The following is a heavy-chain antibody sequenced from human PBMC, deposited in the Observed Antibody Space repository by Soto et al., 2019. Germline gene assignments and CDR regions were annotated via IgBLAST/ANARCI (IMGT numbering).Heavy chain of an antibody. J-gene: IGHJ4*02. CDR2: ISSSSSYI. CDR3: ATDQLSLLNYDY. CDR1: GFTFSSYS. V-gene: IGHV3-21*01. Sequence: ESGGGLVKPGGSLRLSCAASGFTFSSYSMKWVRQAPGKGLEWVSTISSSSSYIYYADSVKGRFTISRDNAKNSLYLQMNSLRADDTAVYYCATDQLSLLNYDYWGQGTLVTVSS. D-gene: IGHD1-1*01.